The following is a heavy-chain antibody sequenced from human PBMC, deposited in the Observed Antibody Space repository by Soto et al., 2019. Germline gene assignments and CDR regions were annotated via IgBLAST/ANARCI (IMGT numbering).Heavy chain of an antibody. CDR1: GFTFSSYA. CDR3: AKVYGSYSSGWYHLH. J-gene: IGHJ1*01. D-gene: IGHD6-19*01. Sequence: PGGSLRLSCAASGFTFSSYAMSWVRQTPGKGLEWVSAISGSGGSTYYADSVKGRFTISRDNSKNTLYLQMNSLRAEDTAVYYCAKVYGSYSSGWYHLHWGQGTLVTVSS. CDR2: ISGSGGST. V-gene: IGHV3-23*01.